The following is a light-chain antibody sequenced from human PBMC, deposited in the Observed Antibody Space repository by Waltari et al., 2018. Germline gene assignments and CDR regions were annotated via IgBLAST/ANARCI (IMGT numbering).Light chain of an antibody. Sequence: QSALTQPASVSGSPGQSITISCTGTSSDVGCYNYVSWYQQHPGKATKLMIYEVSNRPSGVSNRFSGSKSGNTASLTISGLQAEDEADYYCSSYTSSSTLVFGGGTKLTVL. CDR2: EVS. V-gene: IGLV2-14*01. CDR1: SSDVGCYNY. CDR3: SSYTSSSTLV. J-gene: IGLJ2*01.